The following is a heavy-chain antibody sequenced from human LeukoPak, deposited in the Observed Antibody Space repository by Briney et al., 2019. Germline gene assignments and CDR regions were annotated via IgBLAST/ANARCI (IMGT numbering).Heavy chain of an antibody. V-gene: IGHV3-30*18. J-gene: IGHJ4*02. CDR3: AKDRSLDY. CDR1: GFTFSSYG. Sequence: GGSLRLSCAASGFTFSSYGMHWVRQAPGKGLEWVAVISYDGSNKYYADSVKGRFTISRDNSKNTLYLQMNSLRAEDTAVYYCAKDRSLDYWGQGTLVTVSS. CDR2: ISYDGSNK.